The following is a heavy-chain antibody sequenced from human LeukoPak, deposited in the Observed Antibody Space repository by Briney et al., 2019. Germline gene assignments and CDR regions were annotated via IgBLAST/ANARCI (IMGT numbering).Heavy chain of an antibody. V-gene: IGHV3-30*02. D-gene: IGHD1-7*01. CDR2: IHYDGSNK. CDR1: GFTFSSYG. Sequence: WGSLRLSCAASGFTFSSYGMHWVRQAPGKGLEWVAFIHYDGSNKYYADSVKGRFTISRDNSKNTLYLPMNSLRAEDTAVYYCAKGTGTTSSGGYYGAFNIWGQGTMVTVSS. J-gene: IGHJ3*02. CDR3: AKGTGTTSSGGYYGAFNI.